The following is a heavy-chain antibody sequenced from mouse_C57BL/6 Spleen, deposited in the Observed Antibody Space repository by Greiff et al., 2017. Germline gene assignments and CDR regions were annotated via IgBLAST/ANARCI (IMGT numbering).Heavy chain of an antibody. CDR1: GYAFSSSW. CDR2: IYPGDGDT. J-gene: IGHJ3*01. D-gene: IGHD1-1*01. Sequence: QVQLQQSGPELVKPGASVKISCKASGYAFSSSWMNWVKQRPGQGLEWIGRIYPGDGDTNYNGKFKGKATLTADKASSTAYMQLSSLTSEDSAVYFCARGTTVVPFAYWGQGTLVTVSA. CDR3: ARGTTVVPFAY. V-gene: IGHV1-82*01.